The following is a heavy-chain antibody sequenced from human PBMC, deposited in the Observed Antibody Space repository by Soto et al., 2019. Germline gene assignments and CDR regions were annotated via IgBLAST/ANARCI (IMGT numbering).Heavy chain of an antibody. V-gene: IGHV3-48*03. CDR2: MSNSGTTK. J-gene: IGHJ4*02. Sequence: EVRLEESGGTLVQPGGSLRLSCVGSGFTLSSFEVTWVRQAPGKGLEWLSYMSNSGTTKHYADSVKGRFTVSRDNAKNSVHMQLNSLRAEDTGIYYCARVQLGDSLDYWGQGTLVTVSS. CDR1: GFTLSSFE. D-gene: IGHD4-17*01. CDR3: ARVQLGDSLDY.